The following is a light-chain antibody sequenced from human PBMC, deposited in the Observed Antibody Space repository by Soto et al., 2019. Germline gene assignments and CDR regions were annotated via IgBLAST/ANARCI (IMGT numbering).Light chain of an antibody. CDR2: GAS. CDR3: QQYGSSPYT. J-gene: IGKJ2*01. Sequence: EIVLTQSPGTLSMSPGERATLSCRASQSVSSSYLAWYQQKPGQAPRLLIYGASSRATGIPDRFSGSASGTDFTLTISRLEPEDFVVYYCQQYGSSPYTFGQGTKLEIK. V-gene: IGKV3-20*01. CDR1: QSVSSSY.